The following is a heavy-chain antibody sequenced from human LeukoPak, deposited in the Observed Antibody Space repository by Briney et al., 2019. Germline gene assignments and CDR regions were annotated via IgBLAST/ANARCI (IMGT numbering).Heavy chain of an antibody. D-gene: IGHD3-3*01. CDR3: ARGRNYDFWSGYYEGLDY. J-gene: IGHJ4*02. CDR2: IWYDGSNK. CDR1: GFSFSSYG. Sequence: GRSLRLSCAASGFSFSSYGMHWVRQAPGKGVEWVAVIWYDGSNKYYADSVKGRFTISRDNSKNTLYLQMNSLRAEDTAVNYCARGRNYDFWSGYYEGLDYWGQGTLVTVSS. V-gene: IGHV3-33*01.